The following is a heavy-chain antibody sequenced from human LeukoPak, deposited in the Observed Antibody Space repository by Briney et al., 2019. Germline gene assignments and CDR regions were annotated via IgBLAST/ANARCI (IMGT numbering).Heavy chain of an antibody. Sequence: GGSLRLSCAASGLTFSSYAMSWVRQAPGKGLEWVSVISGSGGNTYYPDSVKGRFTISRDNSKNTVYLQMNRLRVEDTAVYYCSGGGNWNYVNFWGQGALVTVSS. CDR1: GLTFSSYA. CDR3: SGGGNWNYVNF. CDR2: ISGSGGNT. J-gene: IGHJ4*02. D-gene: IGHD1-1*01. V-gene: IGHV3-23*01.